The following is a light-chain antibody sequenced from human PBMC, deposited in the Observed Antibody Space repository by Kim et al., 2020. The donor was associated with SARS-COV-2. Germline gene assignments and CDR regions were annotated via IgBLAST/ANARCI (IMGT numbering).Light chain of an antibody. Sequence: LSRGEGATRACKASQSSISTYLVWFQQKPGQAHRLLMYGASYRATDIPDRFRGSASGTVFTLTISRLEPEDSAVYYCHYYGTSFLTYGGGTKLEIK. V-gene: IGKV3-20*01. CDR2: GAS. J-gene: IGKJ4*02. CDR1: QSSISTY. CDR3: HYYGTSFLT.